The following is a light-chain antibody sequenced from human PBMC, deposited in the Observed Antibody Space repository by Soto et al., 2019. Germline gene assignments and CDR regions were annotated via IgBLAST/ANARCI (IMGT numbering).Light chain of an antibody. CDR1: QGISNL. V-gene: IGKV1-17*01. CDR2: AAS. CDR3: LQHNTYPYT. Sequence: DIQMTQSPSSLSASVGDRVTITCRASQGISNLLGWFQHKPGKAPKRLIYAASSLQGGVPSRFHGSAPGTELTLTTTGLQPEDFTDYYCLQHNTYPYTFGQGTKLEIK. J-gene: IGKJ2*01.